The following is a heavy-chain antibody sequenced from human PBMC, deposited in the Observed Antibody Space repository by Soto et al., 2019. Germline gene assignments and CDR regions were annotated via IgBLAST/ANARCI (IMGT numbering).Heavy chain of an antibody. CDR1: GFTFNMYW. CDR3: IRDRTTITLFDY. V-gene: IGHV3-74*01. J-gene: IGHJ4*02. D-gene: IGHD4-4*01. CDR2: ISTDGTTT. Sequence: PGGSLRLSCAASGFTFNMYWMHWVRQAPGKGLEWISRISTDGTTTGYADYVRGRLTVSRDNAKNTLYLQMNSLRVEDTAVYYCIRDRTTITLFDYWGQGALVTVSS.